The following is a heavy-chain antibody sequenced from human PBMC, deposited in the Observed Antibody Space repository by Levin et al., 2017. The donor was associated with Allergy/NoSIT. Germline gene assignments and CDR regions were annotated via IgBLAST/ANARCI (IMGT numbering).Heavy chain of an antibody. V-gene: IGHV3-7*04. CDR1: GFIFSRTC. Sequence: PGGSLRLSCAASGFIFSRTCMNWVRQAPGKGLEWVANLREDGSGESYVDSVKGRFTISRDNAKNSLYLEMNSLRAEDTAVYYCARDLGDRNWGGWFDPWGQGTLVTVSS. CDR3: ARDLGDRNWGGWFDP. CDR2: LREDGSGE. J-gene: IGHJ5*02. D-gene: IGHD7-27*01.